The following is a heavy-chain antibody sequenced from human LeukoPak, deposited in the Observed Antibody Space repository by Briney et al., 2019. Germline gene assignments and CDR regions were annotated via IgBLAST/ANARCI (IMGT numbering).Heavy chain of an antibody. V-gene: IGHV4-59*01. CDR3: ARDRVGAVDY. Sequence: PSETLSLTCTVSGGSISSYYWSWIRQPPGKGLEWIGYIYYSGSTNYNPSLKSRVTISVDTSKNQFSLKLSSVTAEDTAVYYCARDRVGAVDYWGQGTLVTVSS. CDR2: IYYSGST. D-gene: IGHD1-26*01. J-gene: IGHJ4*02. CDR1: GGSISSYY.